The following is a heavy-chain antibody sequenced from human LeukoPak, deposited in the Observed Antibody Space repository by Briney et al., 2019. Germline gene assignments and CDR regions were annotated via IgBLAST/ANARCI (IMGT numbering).Heavy chain of an antibody. CDR2: INGDGSST. V-gene: IGHV3-74*01. CDR1: GFTFRTYW. J-gene: IGHJ4*02. CDR3: ARDPIAAVRFDY. Sequence: GGSLRLSCVASGFTFRTYWMHWVRQAPGKGLLWVSRINGDGSSTNYADSVKGRFTISRDNAKNTLYLQMNSLRAEDTAVYYCARDPIAAVRFDYWGQGTLVTVSS. D-gene: IGHD6-13*01.